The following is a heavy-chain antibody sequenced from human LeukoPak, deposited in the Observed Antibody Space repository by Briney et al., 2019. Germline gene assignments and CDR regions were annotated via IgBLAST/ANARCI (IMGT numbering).Heavy chain of an antibody. V-gene: IGHV3-74*01. Sequence: GGSLRLSCAASGFTFTNAWMSWVRQAPGKGLVWVSRINSDGSSTSYADSVKGRFTISRDNAKNTLYLQMNSLRGEDTAVYYCARALGSYSDYWGQGTLVTVSS. D-gene: IGHD1-26*01. CDR2: INSDGSST. CDR1: GFTFTNAW. J-gene: IGHJ4*02. CDR3: ARALGSYSDY.